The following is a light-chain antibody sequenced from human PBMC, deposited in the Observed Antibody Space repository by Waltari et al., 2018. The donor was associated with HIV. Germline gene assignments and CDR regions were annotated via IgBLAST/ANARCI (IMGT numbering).Light chain of an antibody. CDR1: SSDVGGYYY. J-gene: IGLJ2*01. CDR2: DVT. CDR3: CSYAGSFTLI. V-gene: IGLV2-11*01. Sequence: QSALTQPRSVSGSPGQSVTISCTGTSSDVGGYYYVSWYQHHPGKAPRPLIYDVTKRPSWVPDRFSGSKSGNTASLTISGLQAEDEADYHCCSYAGSFTLIFGGGTTVTVL.